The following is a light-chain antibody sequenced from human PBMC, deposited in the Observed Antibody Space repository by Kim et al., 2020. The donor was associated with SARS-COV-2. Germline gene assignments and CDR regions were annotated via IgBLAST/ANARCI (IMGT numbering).Light chain of an antibody. V-gene: IGKV3-11*01. Sequence: LAPGESGTLSWRASQSVTSNVALYQQKPGQAPRLLIYGASNRATGIPARFSGSGSGTDFTLTISSLEPEDFAVYYCQQRSNWPLTFGGGTKVDIK. CDR1: QSVTSN. J-gene: IGKJ4*01. CDR2: GAS. CDR3: QQRSNWPLT.